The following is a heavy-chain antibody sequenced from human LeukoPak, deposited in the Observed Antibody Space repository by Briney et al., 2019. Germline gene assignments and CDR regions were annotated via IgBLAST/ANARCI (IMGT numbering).Heavy chain of an antibody. V-gene: IGHV1-69*04. CDR3: ARGGAGSGYYHSPFDY. D-gene: IGHD3-22*01. J-gene: IGHJ4*02. CDR1: GGTFSSYA. Sequence: SVKVSCKASGGTFSSYAISWVRQAPGQGLEWMGRIIPILGIANYAQKFQGRVTITADKSTSTAYMELSSLRSEDTAVYYCARGGAGSGYYHSPFDYWGQGTLVTVSS. CDR2: IIPILGIA.